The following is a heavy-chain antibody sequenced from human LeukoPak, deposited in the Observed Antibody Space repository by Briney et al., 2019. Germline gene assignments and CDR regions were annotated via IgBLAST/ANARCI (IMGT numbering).Heavy chain of an antibody. Sequence: GGSLRLSCAASGFTFSSYGMHWVRQAPGKGLEWVAVIWYDGSNKYYADSVKGRFTISRDNSKNALYLQMNSLRAEDTAVYYCARENGGLGAADIWGQGTMVTVSS. CDR1: GFTFSSYG. J-gene: IGHJ3*02. CDR2: IWYDGSNK. V-gene: IGHV3-33*01. D-gene: IGHD4-23*01. CDR3: ARENGGLGAADI.